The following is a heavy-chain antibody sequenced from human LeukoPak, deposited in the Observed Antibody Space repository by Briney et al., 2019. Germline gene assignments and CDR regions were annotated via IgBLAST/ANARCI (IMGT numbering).Heavy chain of an antibody. CDR1: GGSISSGGYY. CDR2: IYYSGST. Sequence: SETLSLTCTVSGGSISSGGYYWSWIRQHPGKGLEWIGYIYYSGSTNYNPSLKSRVTLSVDTSKNQFSLKLSSVTAADTAVYYCARGELRFLEWRYYYYGMDVWGQGTTVTVSS. CDR3: ARGELRFLEWRYYYYGMDV. V-gene: IGHV4-31*03. D-gene: IGHD3-3*01. J-gene: IGHJ6*02.